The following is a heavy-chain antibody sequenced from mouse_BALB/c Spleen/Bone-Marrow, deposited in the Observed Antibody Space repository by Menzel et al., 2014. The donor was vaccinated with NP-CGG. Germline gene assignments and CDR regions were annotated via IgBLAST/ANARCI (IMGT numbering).Heavy chain of an antibody. D-gene: IGHD3-1*01. V-gene: IGHV1S56*01. CDR3: ARSGGAAMDY. Sequence: VKLVESGPELVKPGASVTISCKASGYNFTSYYIHWVKQRPGQGLEWIGWIYPGNVNTKYNEKFRGKATLTADKSSTTAYMQLSSLTSEDSAVYFCARSGGAAMDYWGQGTSVTASS. J-gene: IGHJ4*01. CDR2: IYPGNVNT. CDR1: GYNFTSYY.